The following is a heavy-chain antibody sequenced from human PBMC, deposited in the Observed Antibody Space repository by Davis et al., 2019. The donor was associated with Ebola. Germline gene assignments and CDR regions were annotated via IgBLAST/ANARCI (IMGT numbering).Heavy chain of an antibody. Sequence: GESLKISCKGSGYSFTSYWIGWVRQMPGKGLEWMGIIYPGDSDTRYSPSFQGQVTISADKSISTAYLQWSSLKASDTAMYYCARLGYDFWSGYYTWAFDYWGQGTLVTVSS. CDR2: IYPGDSDT. V-gene: IGHV5-51*01. D-gene: IGHD3-3*01. CDR1: GYSFTSYW. CDR3: ARLGYDFWSGYYTWAFDY. J-gene: IGHJ4*02.